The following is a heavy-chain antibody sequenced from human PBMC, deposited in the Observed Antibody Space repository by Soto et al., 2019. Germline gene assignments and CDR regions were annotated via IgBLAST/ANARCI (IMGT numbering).Heavy chain of an antibody. CDR2: IYYSGST. CDR3: ARRVNYGDYSNWFDP. V-gene: IGHV4-59*08. CDR1: GGSISSYY. Sequence: SETLSLTCTVSGGSISSYYWSWIRQPPGKGLEWIGYIYYSGSTNYNPSLKSRVTISVDTSKNQFSLKLSSVTAADTAVYYCARRVNYGDYSNWFDPWGQGPLVTLSS. D-gene: IGHD4-17*01. J-gene: IGHJ5*02.